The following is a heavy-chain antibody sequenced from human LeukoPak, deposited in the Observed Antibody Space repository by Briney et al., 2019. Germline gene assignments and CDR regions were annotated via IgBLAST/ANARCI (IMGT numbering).Heavy chain of an antibody. Sequence: PSETLSLTCGVSSGSLSGYYWRWVRQAPGGGLEWLGEITHSGSPNYNPSLKSRVTISGDTSKKQFSLNLKSVTAADTGVYYCARGVDLWGRGTPVTVSS. CDR1: SGSLSGYY. V-gene: IGHV4-34*01. CDR3: ARGVDL. CDR2: ITHSGSP. J-gene: IGHJ2*01.